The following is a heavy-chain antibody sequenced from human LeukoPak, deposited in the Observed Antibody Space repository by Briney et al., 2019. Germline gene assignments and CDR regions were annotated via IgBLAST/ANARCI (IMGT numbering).Heavy chain of an antibody. D-gene: IGHD5/OR15-5a*01. Sequence: GASVKVSCKASGNTFNNYDINWVRQVSGQGLEWMGWMKPNSGDTGYARKFQGRVTTTRDTSTRTAYMELSGLTSEDTAIYYCARNLPERSHSDYWGQGTLVTVS. CDR2: MKPNSGDT. CDR1: GNTFNNYD. J-gene: IGHJ4*02. CDR3: ARNLPERSHSDY. V-gene: IGHV1-8*02.